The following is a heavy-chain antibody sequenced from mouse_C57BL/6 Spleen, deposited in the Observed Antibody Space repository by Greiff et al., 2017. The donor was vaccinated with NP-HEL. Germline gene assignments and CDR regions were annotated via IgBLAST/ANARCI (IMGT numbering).Heavy chain of an antibody. V-gene: IGHV1-59*01. CDR1: GYTFTSYW. J-gene: IGHJ4*01. CDR3: ARYGYEGYYAMDY. D-gene: IGHD2-2*01. Sequence: QVQLQQSGAELVRPGTSVKLSCKASGYTFTSYWMHWVKQRPGQGLEWIGVIDPSDSYTNYNQKFKGKATLTVDTSSSTAYMQLSSLTSEDSAVYYCARYGYEGYYAMDYWGQGTSVTVSS. CDR2: IDPSDSYT.